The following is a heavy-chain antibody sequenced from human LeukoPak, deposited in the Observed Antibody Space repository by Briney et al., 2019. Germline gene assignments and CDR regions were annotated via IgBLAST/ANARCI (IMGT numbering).Heavy chain of an antibody. CDR1: GGSFSGYY. D-gene: IGHD3-10*01. CDR2: INHSGST. Sequence: SETLSLTCAVYGGSFSGYYWSWIRQPPGKGLEWIGEINHSGSTNYNPSLKSRVTISVDTSKNQFSLKLSSVTAADTAVYYCARLRITMVRGVITKNYPYYYYYYMDVWGKGTTVTVSS. J-gene: IGHJ6*03. CDR3: ARLRITMVRGVITKNYPYYYYYYMDV. V-gene: IGHV4-34*01.